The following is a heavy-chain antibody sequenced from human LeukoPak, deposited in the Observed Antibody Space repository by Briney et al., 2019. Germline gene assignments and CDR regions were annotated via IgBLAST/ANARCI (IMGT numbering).Heavy chain of an antibody. CDR2: IYTSGRT. CDR3: ARGSSSWTYYYYMDV. V-gene: IGHV4-4*07. Sequence: SETLSLTCTVSGGSISGDYWSWIRQPAGTGLEWIGRIYTSGRTIYNPSLKSRVTISVDTSKNQFSLKLSSVTAADTAVYYCARGSSSWTYYYYMDVWGKGTTVTVSS. D-gene: IGHD6-13*01. CDR1: GGSISGDY. J-gene: IGHJ6*03.